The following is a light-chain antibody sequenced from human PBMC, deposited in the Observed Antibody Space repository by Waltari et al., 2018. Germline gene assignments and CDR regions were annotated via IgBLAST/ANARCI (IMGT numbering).Light chain of an antibody. CDR2: DAS. Sequence: EIVLTQSPATLSLSPGERATLSCRSSQSVSSYLAWYQQKVGQVPRLLIYDASNRATGIPARFSGSGSGTDFTFTISSLEPEDFAVYYCLQRSSWPWTFGQGTKVEIK. CDR1: QSVSSY. V-gene: IGKV3-11*01. J-gene: IGKJ1*01. CDR3: LQRSSWPWT.